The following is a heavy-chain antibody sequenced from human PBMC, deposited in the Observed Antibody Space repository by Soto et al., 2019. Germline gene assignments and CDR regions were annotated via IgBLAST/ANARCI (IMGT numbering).Heavy chain of an antibody. Sequence: QVQLVQSGAEVKKPGASVKVSCKASGYTFTSYDSIWVRQATGQGLEWMGWMNPNSGNTGYAQKFQGRVTMTRNTAISTAYMELSSLRSEDTAVYYCARGGVFFFAAPTNPFDYWGQGTLVTVSS. CDR1: GYTFTSYD. D-gene: IGHD3-10*01. CDR2: MNPNSGNT. J-gene: IGHJ4*02. CDR3: ARGGVFFFAAPTNPFDY. V-gene: IGHV1-8*01.